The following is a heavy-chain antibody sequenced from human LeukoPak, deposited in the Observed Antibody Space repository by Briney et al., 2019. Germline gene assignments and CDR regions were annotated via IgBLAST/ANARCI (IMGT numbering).Heavy chain of an antibody. CDR1: GGSISSGSYY. D-gene: IGHD1-26*01. CDR3: ARLGELHSLWWFDP. J-gene: IGHJ5*02. CDR2: IYTSGST. V-gene: IGHV4-61*02. Sequence: SQTLSLTCTVSGGSISSGSYYWSWIRQPAGKGLEWIGRIYTSGSTNYNSSLKSRVTISVDTSKNQFSLKLRSVTAADTAVYYCARLGELHSLWWFDPWGQGTLVTVSS.